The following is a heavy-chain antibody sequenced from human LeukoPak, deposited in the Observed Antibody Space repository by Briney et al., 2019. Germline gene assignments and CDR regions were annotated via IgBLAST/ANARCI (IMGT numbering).Heavy chain of an antibody. Sequence: PSETLSLTCTVSGVSISTYYWSWIRQSPGKGLEWIGYIYYSGNTDYNPSLESRVTMSVDTSKNQFSLKLSSVTAADTAVYYCVRDTSYGRYWYFDLWGRGTLVTVSS. CDR2: IYYSGNT. CDR3: VRDTSYGRYWYFDL. CDR1: GVSISTYY. V-gene: IGHV4-59*01. J-gene: IGHJ2*01. D-gene: IGHD5-18*01.